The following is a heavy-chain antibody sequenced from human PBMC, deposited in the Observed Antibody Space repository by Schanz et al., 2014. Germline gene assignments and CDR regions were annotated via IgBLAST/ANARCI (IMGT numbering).Heavy chain of an antibody. J-gene: IGHJ4*02. CDR1: GGTFSNYN. CDR2: IIPILGIA. CDR3: ARGYGDSPTDF. Sequence: QVQLVQSGAEVKKPGSSVKVSCKASGGTFSNYNIYWVRQAPGQGLEWMGRIIPILGIANYAQKFQGRVTITADRATSTAYMELSSLRSEDTAVYYCARGYGDSPTDFWGQGTLVTVSS. V-gene: IGHV1-69*02. D-gene: IGHD4-17*01.